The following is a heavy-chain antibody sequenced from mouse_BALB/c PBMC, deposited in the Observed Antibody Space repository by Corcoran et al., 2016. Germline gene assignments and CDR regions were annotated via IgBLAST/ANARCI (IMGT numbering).Heavy chain of an antibody. CDR3: ARKELLRFAY. J-gene: IGHJ3*01. CDR1: GYTFTNYG. D-gene: IGHD2-12*01. CDR2: INTYTGEP. V-gene: IGHV9-1*02. Sequence: QIQLVQSGPELKKPGETVKISCKASGYTFTNYGMNWVKQAPGKGLKWMGWINTYTGEPTYADDFKGRFAFSLETSASTAYLQINNLKNEDMATYFCARKELLRFAYWGQVTLVTVSA.